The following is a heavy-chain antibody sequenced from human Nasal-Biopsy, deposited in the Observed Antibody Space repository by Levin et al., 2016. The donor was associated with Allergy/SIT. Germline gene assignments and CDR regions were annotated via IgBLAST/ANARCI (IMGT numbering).Heavy chain of an antibody. CDR2: INPDSGGT. CDR1: GYTFTGYY. Sequence: ASVKVSCKASGYTFTGYYIHWVRQAPGQGLEWMGWINPDSGGTTYAQKFQGRVTMTRDTSITTAYMEVRRLTSDDTAVFFCARAALKVAYYGMDVWGQGTTVSVSS. J-gene: IGHJ6*02. CDR3: ARAALKVAYYGMDV. D-gene: IGHD3-22*01. V-gene: IGHV1-2*02.